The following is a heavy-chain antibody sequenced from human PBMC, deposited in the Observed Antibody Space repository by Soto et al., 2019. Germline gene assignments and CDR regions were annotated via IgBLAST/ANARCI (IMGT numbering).Heavy chain of an antibody. Sequence: SETLSLTCAVSGYSISSGYYWGWIRQPPGKGLEWIGSIYHSGSTYYNPSLKSRVTISVDTSKNQFSLKLSSVTAADTAVYYCARDGYYGSGLNWFDPWGQGTLVTVSS. D-gene: IGHD3-10*01. CDR2: IYHSGST. J-gene: IGHJ5*02. CDR3: ARDGYYGSGLNWFDP. CDR1: GYSISSGYY. V-gene: IGHV4-38-2*02.